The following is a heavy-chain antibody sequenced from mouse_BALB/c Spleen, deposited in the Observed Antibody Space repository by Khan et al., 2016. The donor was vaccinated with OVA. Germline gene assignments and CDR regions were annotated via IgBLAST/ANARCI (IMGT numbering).Heavy chain of an antibody. D-gene: IGHD2-14*01. CDR2: ISSSGST. CDR1: GFTFSSYV. J-gene: IGHJ2*01. V-gene: IGHV5-6-5*01. CDR3: ARGAYRYDEYYFDY. Sequence: EVQLQESGGGSVKPGGSLKLSCEVSGFTFSSYVMSWIRQTPEKRLEWVASISSSGSTYYPDSVKGRITISRDNDRNVVYLQMSCLRSEDMAMYYCARGAYRYDEYYFDYWGQGTTLTVSS.